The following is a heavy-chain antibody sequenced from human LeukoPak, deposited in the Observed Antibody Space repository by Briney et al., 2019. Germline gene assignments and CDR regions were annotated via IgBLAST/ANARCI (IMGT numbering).Heavy chain of an antibody. CDR3: ARDAKYYYGSRTFFFFEY. V-gene: IGHV4-4*07. D-gene: IGHD3-10*01. CDR1: GGSFTSYY. Sequence: TSETLSLTCTVSGGSFTSYYWSWIRQPAGKGLEWIGHIDTSGTTNYNPSLKSRVTMSTDTSKNQFSLKLSSVTAADTAIYYCARDAKYYYGSRTFFFFEYWGQGTLLTVSS. J-gene: IGHJ4*02. CDR2: IDTSGTT.